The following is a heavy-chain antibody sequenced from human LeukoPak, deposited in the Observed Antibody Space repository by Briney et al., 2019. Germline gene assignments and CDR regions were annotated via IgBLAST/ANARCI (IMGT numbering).Heavy chain of an antibody. V-gene: IGHV3-43D*03. CDR3: GKDKFDGSGTFYFDY. CDR1: GFAFDDYA. Sequence: GGSLSLSCAASGFAFDDYAMHWVRPAPGKGLEWVSLISWDGGRAYYADSVKGRFTISRDNSKNSLHLQMNSLRPEDTALYYCGKDKFDGSGTFYFDYWGEGTLVTVSS. J-gene: IGHJ4*02. CDR2: ISWDGGRA. D-gene: IGHD3-10*01.